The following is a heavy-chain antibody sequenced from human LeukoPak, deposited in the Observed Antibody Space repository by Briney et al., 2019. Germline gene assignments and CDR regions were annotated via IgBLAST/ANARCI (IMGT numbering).Heavy chain of an antibody. D-gene: IGHD6-13*01. J-gene: IGHJ4*02. CDR2: INHSGST. CDR3: ARGIAAAGTGTFYYFDY. Sequence: SETLSLTCAVYGGSFSGYYWSWIRQPPGKGLEWIGEINHSGSTNYNPSLKSRVAISVDTSKNQFSLKLSSVTAADTAVYYCARGIAAAGTGTFYYFDYWGQGTLVTVSS. V-gene: IGHV4-34*01. CDR1: GGSFSGYY.